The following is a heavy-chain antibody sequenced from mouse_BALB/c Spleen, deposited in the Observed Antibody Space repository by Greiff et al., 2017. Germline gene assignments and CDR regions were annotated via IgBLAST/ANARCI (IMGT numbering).Heavy chain of an antibody. CDR2: ISSGGST. CDR1: GFTFSSYA. CDR3: ARSYYYGSSYFDY. Sequence: EVQLQESGGGLVKPGGSLKLSCAASGFTFSSYAMSWVRQTPEKRLEWVASISSGGSTYYPDSVKGRFTISRDNARNILYLQMSSLRSEDTAMYYCARSYYYGSSYFDYWGQGTTLTVSS. D-gene: IGHD1-1*01. V-gene: IGHV5-6-5*01. J-gene: IGHJ2*01.